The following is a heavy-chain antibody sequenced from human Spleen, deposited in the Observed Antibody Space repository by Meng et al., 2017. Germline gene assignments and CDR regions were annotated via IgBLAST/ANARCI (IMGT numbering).Heavy chain of an antibody. CDR2: ISGSGSGT. D-gene: IGHD2-15*01. V-gene: IGHV3-23*01. Sequence: GESLKISCAASGFTFSSYAMSWVRQPPGKGLEWVSAISGSGSGTYYADSVKGRFTISRDNSKNTLYLQMNSLRAEDTAVYYCATSGSAFSPEYYYYYGMDVWGQGTTVTVSS. CDR1: GFTFSSYA. CDR3: ATSGSAFSPEYYYYYGMDV. J-gene: IGHJ6*02.